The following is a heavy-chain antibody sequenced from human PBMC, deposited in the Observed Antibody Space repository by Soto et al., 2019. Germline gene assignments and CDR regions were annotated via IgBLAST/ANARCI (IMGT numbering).Heavy chain of an antibody. J-gene: IGHJ5*02. V-gene: IGHV1-18*01. D-gene: IGHD2-15*01. CDR3: ARAWRGYCSGGSCYSFSSWFDP. CDR1: GYTFTSYG. Sequence: ASVKVSCKASGYTFTSYGISWVRQAPGQGLEWMGWISAYNGNTNYAQKLQGRVTMTTDTSTSTAYMELRSLRSDDTAVYYCARAWRGYCSGGSCYSFSSWFDPWGQGTLVTVSS. CDR2: ISAYNGNT.